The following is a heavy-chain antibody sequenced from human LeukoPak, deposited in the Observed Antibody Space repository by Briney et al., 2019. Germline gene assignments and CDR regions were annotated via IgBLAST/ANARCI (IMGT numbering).Heavy chain of an antibody. Sequence: SETLSLTCTVSGDSISSYYWSWIRQPPGKGLEWIGYIFYSGSTNYNPSPKSRVTISLDTSKNQFSLKLTSVTAADTALYFCARRSGGGDYYFDYWGQGTLVTVSS. CDR2: IFYSGST. CDR3: ARRSGGGDYYFDY. V-gene: IGHV4-59*08. D-gene: IGHD3-16*01. J-gene: IGHJ4*02. CDR1: GDSISSYY.